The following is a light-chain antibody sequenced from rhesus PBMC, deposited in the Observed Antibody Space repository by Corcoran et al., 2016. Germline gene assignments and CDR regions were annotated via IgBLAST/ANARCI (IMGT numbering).Light chain of an antibody. CDR3: MQYTHIPFT. V-gene: IGKV2-65*01. Sequence: DVVMTQSPLALPITPGQPASISCRSSQSLVHSNGNPYLSWFQHKPGHPPRLLFYKVANRYSGFPERFSGSGGGTDFKLKISRVEAEDVGVYYCMQYTHIPFTFGPGTKLDIK. CDR1: QSLVHSNGNPY. J-gene: IGKJ3*01. CDR2: KVA.